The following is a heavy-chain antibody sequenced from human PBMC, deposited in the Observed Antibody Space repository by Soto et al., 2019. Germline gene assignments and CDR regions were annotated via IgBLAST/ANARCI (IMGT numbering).Heavy chain of an antibody. Sequence: SLRLSCAASGFTFSSYAMHWVRRAPGKGLEWVAVISYDGSNKYYADSVKGRFTISRDNSKNTLYLQMNSLRAEDTAVYYCARAYCSGGSCYFDYWGQGTLVTVSS. V-gene: IGHV3-30-3*01. CDR2: ISYDGSNK. J-gene: IGHJ4*02. CDR1: GFTFSSYA. D-gene: IGHD2-15*01. CDR3: ARAYCSGGSCYFDY.